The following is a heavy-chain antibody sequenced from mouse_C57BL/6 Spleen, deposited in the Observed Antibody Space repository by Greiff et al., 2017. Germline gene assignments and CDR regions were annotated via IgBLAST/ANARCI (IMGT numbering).Heavy chain of an antibody. CDR1: GYTFTSYT. CDR2: INPSSGYT. V-gene: IGHV1-4*01. J-gene: IGHJ2*01. Sequence: VQLQQSGAELARPGASVKMSCKASGYTFTSYTMHWVKQRPGQGLEWIGYINPSSGYTKYNQKFKDKATLTADKSSSTAYMQLSRLTSEDSAVYYCARERGYYFDYWGQGTTLTVSS. D-gene: IGHD3-1*01. CDR3: ARERGYYFDY.